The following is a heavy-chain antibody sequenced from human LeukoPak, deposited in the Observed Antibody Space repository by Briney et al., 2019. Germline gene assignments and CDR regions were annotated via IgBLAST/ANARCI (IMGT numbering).Heavy chain of an antibody. CDR1: GFTFSNYW. CDR3: ARGGFYCSSSGLFDY. CDR2: INSDGSDT. J-gene: IGHJ4*02. V-gene: IGHV3-74*01. D-gene: IGHD6-6*01. Sequence: GGSLRLSCAASGFTFSNYWMHWVRQAPGKGLEWVSRINSDGSDTSYADSVKGRFTISRDNAKNTLYLQMNSLRAEDTAVYYCARGGFYCSSSGLFDYWGQGTLVTVSS.